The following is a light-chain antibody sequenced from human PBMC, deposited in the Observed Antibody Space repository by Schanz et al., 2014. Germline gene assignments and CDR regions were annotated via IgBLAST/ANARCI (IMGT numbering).Light chain of an antibody. CDR3: QQYATAPVT. Sequence: EIVLTQSPGTLSLSPGERAALSCRASQSVSSTFLAWYQQKPGQAPRLLIYGASSRATGIPDRFRGSGSGTDFTLSISRLEPEDFAVYYCQQYATAPVTFGQGTRLEIK. J-gene: IGKJ2*01. CDR2: GAS. CDR1: QSVSSTF. V-gene: IGKV3-20*01.